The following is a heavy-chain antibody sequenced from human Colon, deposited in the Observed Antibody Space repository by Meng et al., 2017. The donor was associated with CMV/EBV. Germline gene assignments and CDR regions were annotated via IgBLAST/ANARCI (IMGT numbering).Heavy chain of an antibody. CDR2: ISGSGSSS. CDR3: AKGAAYFDFWSLPD. V-gene: IGHV3-23*01. J-gene: IGHJ4*02. CDR1: GFTFSDYA. Sequence: GGSLRLSCVVSGFTFSDYAMTWVRRGPGKGLEWVAAISGSGSSSYYTDSVKGRFTISRDNSKNALFLQLDRLTADDTAVYFRAKGAAYFDFWSLPDWGQGTLVTVSS. D-gene: IGHD3-3*01.